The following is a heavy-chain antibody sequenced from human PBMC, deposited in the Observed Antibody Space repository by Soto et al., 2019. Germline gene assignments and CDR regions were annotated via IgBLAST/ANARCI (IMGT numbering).Heavy chain of an antibody. J-gene: IGHJ6*02. V-gene: IGHV4-39*07. D-gene: IGHD5-18*01. Sequence: PSETLSLTCTVSGGSISSSSYYWGWRRQTPGKGLEWIGSIYHSGSTYNTPSLKSRVTIAVDTSKNQFSLKLSYVTAADTAVYYCERDKVTLLYYYGTDVWGQGTTVT. CDR1: GGSISSSSYY. CDR3: ERDKVTLLYYYGTDV. CDR2: IYHSGST.